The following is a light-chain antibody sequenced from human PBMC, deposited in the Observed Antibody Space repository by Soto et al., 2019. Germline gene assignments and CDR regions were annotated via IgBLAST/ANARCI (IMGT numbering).Light chain of an antibody. Sequence: LVMTHSPATLSLSPGDRATLSCRASRSISSTYLAWYQQKPGQAPRLLIYDASNRATGIPARFSGSGSGTDFTLTISSLEPEDVAVSYCQQRGNRPPWTFGQGTKVDI. J-gene: IGKJ1*01. CDR2: DAS. CDR3: QQRGNRPPWT. CDR1: RSISSTY. V-gene: IGKV3D-20*02.